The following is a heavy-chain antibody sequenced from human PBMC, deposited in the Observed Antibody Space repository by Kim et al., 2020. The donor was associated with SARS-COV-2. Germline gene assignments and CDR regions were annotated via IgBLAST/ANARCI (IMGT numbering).Heavy chain of an antibody. CDR2: IKSRRSNYAT. D-gene: IGHD6-19*01. Sequence: GGSLRLSCAASGFSFSDSAMHWVRQASAKGLEWVGRIKSRRSNYATAYAASVEGRFTISRDDSKNTAYLQMSSLSAGDTAIYYCTRLRFTSGWEGFDVWGRGTMDTVSS. V-gene: IGHV3-73*01. CDR1: GFSFSDSA. J-gene: IGHJ3*01. CDR3: TRLRFTSGWEGFDV.